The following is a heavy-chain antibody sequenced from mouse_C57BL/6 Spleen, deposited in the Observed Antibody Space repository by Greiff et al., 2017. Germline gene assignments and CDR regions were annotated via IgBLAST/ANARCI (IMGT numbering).Heavy chain of an antibody. CDR2: INPSNGGT. D-gene: IGHD1-1*01. J-gene: IGHJ2*01. V-gene: IGHV1-53*01. Sequence: QVHVKQPGTELVKPGASVKLSCKASGYTFTSYWMHWVKQRPGQGLEWIGNINPSNGGTNYNEKFKSKATLTVDKSSSTAYMQLSSLTSEDSAVYYCARKGLITTVVAPFDYWGQGTTLTVSS. CDR1: GYTFTSYW. CDR3: ARKGLITTVVAPFDY.